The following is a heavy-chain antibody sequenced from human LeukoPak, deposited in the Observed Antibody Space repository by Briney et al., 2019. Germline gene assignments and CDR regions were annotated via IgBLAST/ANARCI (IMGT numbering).Heavy chain of an antibody. CDR3: ARVLGLMDWFDP. D-gene: IGHD3-16*01. V-gene: IGHV4-31*03. CDR2: IYYSGST. J-gene: IGHJ5*02. CDR1: GGSISSGGYY. Sequence: SETLSLTRTVSGGSISSGGYYWSWIRQHPGKGLEWIGNIYYSGSTDYNPSLKSRVSISVDTSKNQFSLKLSSVTTADTAVYYCARVLGLMDWFDPWGQGTLVTVSS.